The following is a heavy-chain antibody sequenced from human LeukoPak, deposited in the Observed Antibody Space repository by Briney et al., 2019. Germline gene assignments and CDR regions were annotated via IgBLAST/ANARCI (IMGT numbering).Heavy chain of an antibody. CDR3: AKSGGYGLIDY. CDR2: IYYSGST. CDR1: GASVSGSAYY. V-gene: IGHV4-39*01. Sequence: SETLSLTCTVSGASVSGSAYYWGWIRQPPGKGLEWIGNIYYSGSTYYNESLESRVTISIDTTKNQFSLKLNSVTAADTAMYYCAKSGGYGLIDYWGQGTLVTVSS. J-gene: IGHJ4*02. D-gene: IGHD1-26*01.